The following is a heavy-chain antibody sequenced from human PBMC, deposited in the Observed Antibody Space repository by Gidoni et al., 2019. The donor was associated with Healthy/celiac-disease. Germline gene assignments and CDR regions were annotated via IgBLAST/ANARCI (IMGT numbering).Heavy chain of an antibody. V-gene: IGHV4-59*01. CDR2: IYYSGST. J-gene: IGHJ4*02. CDR1: GGSISSYY. Sequence: QVQLQESGPGLVKPSETLSLTCTVPGGSISSYYWSWIRQPPGKGLEWIGYIYYSGSTNYNPSLKSRVTISVDTSKNQFSLKLSSVTAADTAVYYCARTTTTVIDYWGQGTLVTVSS. CDR3: ARTTTTVIDY. D-gene: IGHD4-4*01.